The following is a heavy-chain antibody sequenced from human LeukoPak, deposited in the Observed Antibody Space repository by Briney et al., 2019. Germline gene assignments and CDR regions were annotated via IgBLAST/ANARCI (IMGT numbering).Heavy chain of an antibody. D-gene: IGHD2-8*01. V-gene: IGHV3-7*01. CDR1: GFTFSHYW. J-gene: IGHJ3*01. CDR3: ARDHNVADV. CDR2: LNQDGSVQ. Sequence: PGGSLRLSCEASGFTFSHYWMTWYRQAPGKGLEWVANLNQDGSVQAYGDSVRGRFTISRDNAKNSVYIQMSSLRVEDTAMYYCARDHNVADVWGQGTMVTVSS.